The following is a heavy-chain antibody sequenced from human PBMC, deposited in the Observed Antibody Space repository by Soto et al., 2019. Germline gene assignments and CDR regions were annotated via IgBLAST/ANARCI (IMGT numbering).Heavy chain of an antibody. V-gene: IGHV4-34*01. CDR3: ASSVLGYCSGGSCSFDY. CDR2: INHSGST. D-gene: IGHD2-15*01. CDR1: GGSFSGYY. J-gene: IGHJ4*02. Sequence: SETLSLTCAVYGGSFSGYYCSWIRQPPGKGLEWIGEINHSGSTNYNPSLKSRVTISVDTSKNQFSLKLSSVTAADTAVYYCASSVLGYCSGGSCSFDYLGQRTLVTVSS.